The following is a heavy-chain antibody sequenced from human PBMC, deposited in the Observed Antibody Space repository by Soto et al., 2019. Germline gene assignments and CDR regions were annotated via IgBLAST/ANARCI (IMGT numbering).Heavy chain of an antibody. CDR2: IRGGPDGGTT. D-gene: IGHD6-13*01. CDR1: GFNFGDYA. Sequence: GESLRLAYRGSGFNFGDYAVAWVRQAPGKGVEWIGLIRGGPDGGTTEYAASLKGRFTISRDDSGSIAYLQMDSLRTEDTAFYHCPRDTLRPEDGKVFDYWGPGTLVTVSS. V-gene: IGHV3-49*04. J-gene: IGHJ4*02. CDR3: PRDTLRPEDGKVFDY.